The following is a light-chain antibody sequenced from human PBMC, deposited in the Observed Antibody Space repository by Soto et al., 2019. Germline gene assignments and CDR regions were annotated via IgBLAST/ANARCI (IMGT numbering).Light chain of an antibody. CDR3: KQYNNFPYT. CDR1: QGISSY. J-gene: IGKJ2*01. V-gene: IGKV1-8*01. Sequence: TRMTQSPSSLSTSTGDRVTITCRASQGISSYLAWYQQKSGKAPKLLIYAATTLQRGVPSRFSGSGSGTDFTRTISCLHSEDFATYYCKQYNNFPYTFGQGTKLEIK. CDR2: AAT.